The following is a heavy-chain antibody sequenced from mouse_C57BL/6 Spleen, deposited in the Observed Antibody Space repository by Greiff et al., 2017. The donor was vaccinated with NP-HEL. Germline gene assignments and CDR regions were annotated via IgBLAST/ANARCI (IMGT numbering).Heavy chain of an antibody. CDR3: ASHYYYGSSPLDY. V-gene: IGHV1-42*01. CDR1: GYSFTGYY. D-gene: IGHD1-1*01. CDR2: INPSTGGT. J-gene: IGHJ2*01. Sequence: VQLQQSGPELVKPGASVKISCKASGYSFTGYYMNWVKQSPEKSLEWIGEINPSTGGTTYNQKFKAKATLTVDKSSSTAYMQLKSLTSEDSAVYYCASHYYYGSSPLDYWGQGTTLTVSS.